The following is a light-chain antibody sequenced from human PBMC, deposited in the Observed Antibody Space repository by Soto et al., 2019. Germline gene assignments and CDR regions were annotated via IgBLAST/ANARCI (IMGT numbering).Light chain of an antibody. CDR3: QSYDISLHNYV. V-gene: IGLV1-40*01. J-gene: IGLJ1*01. CDR2: GDN. Sequence: QPVLTQPPSVSGAPGQRVSISCTGSTSNIGAPYDVHWYQHLLGTAPKLLIYGDNNRPSGVPDRFSGSKSGTSASLAITRLQAEDEADYYCQSYDISLHNYVFGTGTKLTVL. CDR1: TSNIGAPYD.